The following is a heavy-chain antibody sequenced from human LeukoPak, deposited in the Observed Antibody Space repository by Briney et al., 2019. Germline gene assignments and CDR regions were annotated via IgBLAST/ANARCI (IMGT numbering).Heavy chain of an antibody. J-gene: IGHJ4*02. D-gene: IGHD4-17*01. CDR2: ISYDGSNK. V-gene: IGHV3-30*04. Sequence: GGSLRLSCAASGFTFSSYAMNWVRQAPGKGLEWVAVISYDGSNKYYADSVKGRFTISRDNSKNTLYLQMNSLRAEDTAVYYCARDHGTYMTTANFDYWGQGTLVTVSS. CDR1: GFTFSSYA. CDR3: ARDHGTYMTTANFDY.